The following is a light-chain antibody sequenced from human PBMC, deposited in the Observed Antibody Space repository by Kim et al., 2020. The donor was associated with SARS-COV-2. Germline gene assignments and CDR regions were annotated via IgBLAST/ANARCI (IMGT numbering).Light chain of an antibody. J-gene: IGKJ2*01. CDR2: WAS. V-gene: IGKV4-1*01. Sequence: DIDLVQSPDSLAVSLGEGATITCRASQSVFHSSQYKNHLAWYQQKPGQSPKLLIYWASTRESGVPDRFSGSGSGTDFTLTISRLQAEDVATYYCQQFYITPYTFGQGTKLEIK. CDR1: QSVFHSSQYKNH. CDR3: QQFYITPYT.